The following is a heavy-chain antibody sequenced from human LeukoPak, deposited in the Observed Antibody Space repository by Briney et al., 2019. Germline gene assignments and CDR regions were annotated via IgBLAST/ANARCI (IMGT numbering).Heavy chain of an antibody. Sequence: GGSLRLSCVGSGFTFSDAWMSWVRQAPGKGLKWVGRIKSKSDGGTIDYAAPVKGRFTISRDDSRNTLYLQMNSLKTEDTAVYYCTTRRQDGWWGQGTLVTVS. D-gene: IGHD2-15*01. V-gene: IGHV3-15*01. J-gene: IGHJ1*01. CDR3: TTRRQDGW. CDR2: IKSKSDGGTI. CDR1: GFTFSDAW.